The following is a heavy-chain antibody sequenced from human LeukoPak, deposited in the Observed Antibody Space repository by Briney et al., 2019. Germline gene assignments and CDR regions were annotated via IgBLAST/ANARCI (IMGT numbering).Heavy chain of an antibody. D-gene: IGHD3-16*01. CDR2: ISSNNGNT. CDR1: GYTFTSHG. J-gene: IGHJ4*02. Sequence: ASVKVSCKASGYTFTSHGISWVRQAPGQGLEWMGWISSNNGNTKYAQKFRGRVTMTTETSTSTAYMGLRSLRSDDTAVYYCARDEGGPVNYWGQGTLVTVSS. CDR3: ARDEGGPVNY. V-gene: IGHV1-18*01.